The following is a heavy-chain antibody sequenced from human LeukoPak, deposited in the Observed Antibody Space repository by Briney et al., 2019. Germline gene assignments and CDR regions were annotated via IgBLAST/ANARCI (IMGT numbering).Heavy chain of an antibody. D-gene: IGHD3/OR15-3a*01. V-gene: IGHV1-2*02. CDR1: GYTFNDHY. Sequence: GASVKVSCKASGYTFNDHYIHWVRQAPGQGLEWMGWINPIKGDTNYAQKFQGRVTMARDTSITTAYMELSSLRSDDTAVYYCVRETDFWAGFWGQGTLVTVSS. CDR3: VRETDFWAGF. CDR2: INPIKGDT. J-gene: IGHJ4*02.